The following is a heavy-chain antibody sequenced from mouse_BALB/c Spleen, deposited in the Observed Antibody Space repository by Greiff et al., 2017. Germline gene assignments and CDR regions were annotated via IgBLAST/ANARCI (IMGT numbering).Heavy chain of an antibody. D-gene: IGHD1-1*01. CDR2: INPYNDGT. Sequence: EVQLQESGPELVKPGASVKMSCKASGYTFTSYVMHWVKQKPGQGLEWIGYINPYNDGTKYNEKFKGKATLTSDKSSSTAYMELSSLTSEDSAVYYCARGYGLYYYAMDYWGQGTSVTVSS. J-gene: IGHJ4*01. V-gene: IGHV1-14*01. CDR3: ARGYGLYYYAMDY. CDR1: GYTFTSYV.